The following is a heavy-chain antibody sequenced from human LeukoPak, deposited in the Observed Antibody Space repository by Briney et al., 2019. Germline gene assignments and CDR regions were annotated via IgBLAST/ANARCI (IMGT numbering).Heavy chain of an antibody. CDR1: GFTVSSNY. D-gene: IGHD3-3*01. CDR2: IYSGGST. CDR3: ARLSGYYTSYYFDY. V-gene: IGHV3-66*02. J-gene: IGHJ4*02. Sequence: GGSLRLSCAASGFTVSSNYMSWVRQAPGKGLEWVSVIYSGGSTYYADSVKGRFTISRDNSKSTLYLQMNSLRAEDTAVYYCARLSGYYTSYYFDYWGQGTLVTVSS.